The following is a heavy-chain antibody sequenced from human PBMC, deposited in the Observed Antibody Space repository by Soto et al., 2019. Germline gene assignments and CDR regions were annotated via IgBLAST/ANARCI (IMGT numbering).Heavy chain of an antibody. CDR3: ARGRDGDY. Sequence: QVHLVQSGAEVKKPGASVKVSCKCSGYTFTSYGITWVRQAPGQGLEWMGWISAHNDNTDYAQKLQGRVTVTRDTSTSTAYMELRSMRADATAVYYCARGRDGDYWGQGALVTVSS. D-gene: IGHD6-6*01. V-gene: IGHV1-18*01. CDR2: ISAHNDNT. J-gene: IGHJ4*02. CDR1: GYTFTSYG.